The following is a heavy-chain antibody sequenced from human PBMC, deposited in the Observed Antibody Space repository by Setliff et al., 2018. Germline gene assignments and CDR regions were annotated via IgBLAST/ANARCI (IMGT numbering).Heavy chain of an antibody. CDR3: VRGPGPSVVVAIPFDH. V-gene: IGHV1-18*01. Sequence: ASVKVSCKASGGTFSSYGISWVRQAPGQGLEWMGWMSPVYGIANYARKFQGRVTLTADTSTTTAYLELASLRDDDTAVYYCVRGPGPSVVVAIPFDHWGQGSLVTVSS. CDR1: GGTFSSYG. J-gene: IGHJ4*02. CDR2: MSPVYGIA. D-gene: IGHD5-12*01.